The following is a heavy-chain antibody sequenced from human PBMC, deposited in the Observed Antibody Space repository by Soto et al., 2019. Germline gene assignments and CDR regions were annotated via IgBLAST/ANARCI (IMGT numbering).Heavy chain of an antibody. CDR1: GYTFTSYA. V-gene: IGHV1-3*01. CDR2: INAGNGNT. CDR3: ARGSSTAYYDYVWGSYRPELFDI. Sequence: ASVKVSCKASGYTFTSYAMHWVRQAPGQRLEWMGWINAGNGNTKYSQKFQGRVTITRDTSASTAYMELSSLRSEDTAVYYCARGSSTAYYDYVWGSYRPELFDIWGQGTMVTVSS. J-gene: IGHJ3*02. D-gene: IGHD3-16*01.